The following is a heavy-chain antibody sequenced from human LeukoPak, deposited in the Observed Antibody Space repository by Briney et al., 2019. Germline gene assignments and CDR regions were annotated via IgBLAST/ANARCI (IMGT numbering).Heavy chain of an antibody. Sequence: PSETLSLTCAVYGGSFSGYYWSWIRQPPGKGLEWIGEINHSGSTNYNPSLKSRVTISVDTSKNQFSLKLSSVTAADTAVYYCARDAAEDYYYYMDVWGKGTTVTVSS. CDR3: ARDAAEDYYYYMDV. CDR1: GGSFSGYY. D-gene: IGHD6-13*01. CDR2: INHSGST. V-gene: IGHV4-34*01. J-gene: IGHJ6*03.